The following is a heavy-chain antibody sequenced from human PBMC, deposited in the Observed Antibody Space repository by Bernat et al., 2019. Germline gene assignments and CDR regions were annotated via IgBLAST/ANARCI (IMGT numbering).Heavy chain of an antibody. V-gene: IGHV1-69*17. J-gene: IGHJ6*03. Sequence: QVQLVQSGAEVKKPGSSVKVSCNASGGTFSSYAISWVRQAPGQGLEWMGGIIPIFGIANYAQKFQGRVTITADKSTSTAYMELSSLRSEDTAVYYCASPGITMVGDRMKSLYYYLDVWGRGTRVTVSS. CDR1: GGTFSSYA. CDR3: ASPGITMVGDRMKSLYYYLDV. D-gene: IGHD3-10*02. CDR2: IIPIFGIA.